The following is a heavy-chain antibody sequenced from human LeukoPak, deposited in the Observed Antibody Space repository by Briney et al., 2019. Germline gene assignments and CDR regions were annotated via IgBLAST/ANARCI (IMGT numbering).Heavy chain of an antibody. CDR2: IYPGDSDT. CDR1: GYSFTSYW. J-gene: IGHJ4*02. CDR3: ASPPFGYSNYVGY. D-gene: IGHD4-11*01. V-gene: IGHV5-51*01. Sequence: GESLKISCKGPGYSFTSYWIGWVRQMPGKGLEWMGIIYPGDSDTRYSPSFQGQVTISADKSISTAYLQWSSLKASDTAMYYCASPPFGYSNYVGYWGQGTLVTVSS.